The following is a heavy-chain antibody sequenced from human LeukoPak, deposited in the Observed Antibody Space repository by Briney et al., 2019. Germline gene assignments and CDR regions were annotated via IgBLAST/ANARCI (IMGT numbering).Heavy chain of an antibody. V-gene: IGHV4-61*02. CDR3: AKRGPGSGTYAFDI. Sequence: PSQTLSLTCTVSGGSISSGSYYWSWIRQPAGKGLEWIGRIYTSGSTNYNPSLKSRVTISVDTSKNQFSLKLSSVTAADTAVYYCAKRGPGSGTYAFDIWGQGTMVTVSS. CDR1: GGSISSGSYY. D-gene: IGHD1/OR15-1a*01. CDR2: IYTSGST. J-gene: IGHJ3*02.